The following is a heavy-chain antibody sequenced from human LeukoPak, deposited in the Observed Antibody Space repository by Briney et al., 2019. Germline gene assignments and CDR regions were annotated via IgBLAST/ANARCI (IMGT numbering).Heavy chain of an antibody. CDR2: IYYSGST. CDR3: ARSKYYYDSSGYYYGMDV. Sequence: SETLSLTCTVSGGSISSYYWSWIRQPPGKGLEWIGYIYYSGSTNCNPSLKSRVTISVDTSKNQFSLKLSSVTAADTAVYYCARSKYYYDSSGYYYGMDVWGQGTTVTVSS. V-gene: IGHV4-59*08. J-gene: IGHJ6*02. CDR1: GGSISSYY. D-gene: IGHD3-22*01.